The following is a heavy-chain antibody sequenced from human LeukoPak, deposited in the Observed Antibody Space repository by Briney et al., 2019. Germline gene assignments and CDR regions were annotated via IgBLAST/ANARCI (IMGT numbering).Heavy chain of an antibody. Sequence: SETLSLTCAVYGGSFSGYYWSWIRQPPGKGLEWIGEINHSGSTNYNPSLKSRVTISVDMSKNQFSLKLSSVTAADTAVYYCARVTGYMTEDYFDYWGQGTLITVSS. CDR1: GGSFSGYY. CDR3: ARVTGYMTEDYFDY. CDR2: INHSGST. J-gene: IGHJ4*02. D-gene: IGHD6-13*01. V-gene: IGHV4-34*01.